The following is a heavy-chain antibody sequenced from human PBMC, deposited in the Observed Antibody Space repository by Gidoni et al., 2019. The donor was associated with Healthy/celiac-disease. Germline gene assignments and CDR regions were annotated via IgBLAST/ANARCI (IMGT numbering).Heavy chain of an antibody. CDR3: ARGGGVTGPDY. CDR2: IYYSGST. J-gene: IGHJ4*02. CDR1: GGSISSYY. Sequence: QVQLQESGPGLVKPSETLSLTCTVSGGSISSYYWSWIRQPPRKGLEWIGYIYYSGSTNYNPTLKSRVTISVDTSKNQFSLKLSSVTAADTAVYYCARGGGVTGPDYWGQGTLVTVSS. D-gene: IGHD2-8*02. V-gene: IGHV4-59*01.